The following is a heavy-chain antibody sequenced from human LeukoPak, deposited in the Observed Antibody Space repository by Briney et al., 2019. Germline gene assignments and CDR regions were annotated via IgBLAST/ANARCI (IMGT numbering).Heavy chain of an antibody. CDR3: ARELRPDPYSASWYNY. J-gene: IGHJ4*02. Sequence: GSLRLSCAASGFTFSSYSMNWVRQAPGKGLEWVSSISSSSSYIYYADSVKGRFTISRDNAKNSLYLQMNSLRAEDTSVYYCARELRPDPYSASWYNYWGQGTLVTVSS. D-gene: IGHD6-13*01. CDR1: GFTFSSYS. V-gene: IGHV3-21*01. CDR2: ISSSSSYI.